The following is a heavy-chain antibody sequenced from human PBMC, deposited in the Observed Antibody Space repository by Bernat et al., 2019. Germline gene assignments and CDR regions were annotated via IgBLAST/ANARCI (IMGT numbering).Heavy chain of an antibody. J-gene: IGHJ4*02. CDR1: GSSISSSSYY. Sequence: QLQLQESGPGLVKPSETLSLTCTVSGSSISSSSYYWGWIRQPPGKGLEWIGSIYYSGSTYYNPSLKSRVTISVDTSKNQFSLKLSSVTAADTAVYYCATRVAANIFDYWGQGTLVTVSS. D-gene: IGHD6-13*01. CDR3: ATRVAANIFDY. V-gene: IGHV4-39*01. CDR2: IYYSGST.